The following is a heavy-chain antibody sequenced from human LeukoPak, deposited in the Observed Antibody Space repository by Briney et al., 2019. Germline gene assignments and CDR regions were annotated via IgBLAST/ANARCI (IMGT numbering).Heavy chain of an antibody. J-gene: IGHJ3*02. CDR2: INHSGST. CDR1: GGSFSGYY. CDR3: ARAMVVVVAATRGISAFDI. V-gene: IGHV4-34*01. Sequence: SETLSLTCAVYGGSFSGYYWSWIRQPPGKGLEWIGEINHSGSTTYNPSLKSRVTISLDTSKNQYSLKLSSVTGADTAVYYCARAMVVVVAATRGISAFDIWGQGKMVTVSS. D-gene: IGHD2-15*01.